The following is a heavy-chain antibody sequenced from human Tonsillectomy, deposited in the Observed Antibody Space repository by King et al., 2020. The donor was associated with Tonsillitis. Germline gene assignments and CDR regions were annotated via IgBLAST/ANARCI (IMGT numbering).Heavy chain of an antibody. CDR1: GFIFSNYG. Sequence: VQLVESGGGVVQPGGSLRLSCAACGFIFSNYGMHWVRQAPGKGLEWVTFIRYDESNKYYADSVKGRFTISRDISENTLYLQMNSLRAEDTAVYYCAKLAYAYHYDSSGYSVDYWGRGTLVTVSS. V-gene: IGHV3-30*02. J-gene: IGHJ4*02. D-gene: IGHD3-22*01. CDR3: AKLAYAYHYDSSGYSVDY. CDR2: IRYDESNK.